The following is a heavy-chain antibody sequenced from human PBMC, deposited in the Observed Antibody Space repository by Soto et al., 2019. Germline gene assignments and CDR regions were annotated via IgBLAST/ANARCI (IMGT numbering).Heavy chain of an antibody. J-gene: IGHJ4*02. V-gene: IGHV1-8*01. CDR2: MNPDSGHA. Sequence: QVQLVQSGAEVKKPGASVKVSCKASGYTFTNSDINWVRQAPGQGLEWMGWMNPDSGHAAYAQKFQGRVNLTTSTSTSTVYMEMSSLGSEDTAVYYCARRPHCSGGICYYGLDNWGQGTLVTVSS. D-gene: IGHD2-15*01. CDR3: ARRPHCSGGICYYGLDN. CDR1: GYTFTNSD.